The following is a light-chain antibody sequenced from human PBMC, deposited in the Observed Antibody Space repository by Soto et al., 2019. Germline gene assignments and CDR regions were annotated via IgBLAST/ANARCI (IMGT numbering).Light chain of an antibody. CDR3: HQYGSSPPIT. CDR1: QSVSSRY. Sequence: EIVVTQSTGTLSLSPGERATLSCSASQSVSSRYLAWYQQKPGQAPRLLIYGASSRATGIPDRFSGSGSGTDFTLTISRLEPEDFAVYYCHQYGSSPPITFGQRTRLEIK. V-gene: IGKV3-20*01. J-gene: IGKJ5*01. CDR2: GAS.